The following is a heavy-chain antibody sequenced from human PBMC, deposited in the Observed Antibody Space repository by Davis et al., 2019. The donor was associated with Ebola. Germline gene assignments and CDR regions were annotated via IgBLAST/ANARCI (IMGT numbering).Heavy chain of an antibody. J-gene: IGHJ6*01. CDR1: GYTFTNYW. D-gene: IGHD2-8*01. V-gene: IGHV5-51*01. Sequence: GESLKISCTGSGYTFTNYWIGWVRQKPGKGLEWLGIIYPGDSNVKYTPSFEGQVTISVDKSINTAYLQLSSLKASDTGVYSCARQMGSRTSAWGQGTTVTVSS. CDR3: ARQMGSRTSA. CDR2: IYPGDSNV.